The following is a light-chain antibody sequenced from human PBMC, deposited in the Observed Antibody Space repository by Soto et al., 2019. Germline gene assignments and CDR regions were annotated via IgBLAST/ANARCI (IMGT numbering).Light chain of an antibody. Sequence: DVGGTNSPLSLPFTRGQPAAISSSASQGLVYSDGNIYLNWFQQRPGQSPRRLIYKVSNRDSGVPDRFSGSGSGSDFTLKISRVEAEDVGVYYCMQGTHWPWTFGQGTKVDIK. J-gene: IGKJ1*01. CDR3: MQGTHWPWT. CDR1: QGLVYSDGNIY. V-gene: IGKV2-30*01. CDR2: KVS.